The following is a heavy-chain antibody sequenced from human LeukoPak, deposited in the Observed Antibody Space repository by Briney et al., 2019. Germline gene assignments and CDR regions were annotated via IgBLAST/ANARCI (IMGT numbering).Heavy chain of an antibody. D-gene: IGHD3-22*01. CDR1: GFTFSSYS. J-gene: IGHJ3*02. CDR3: ARDYHYDSSGWSDAFDI. V-gene: IGHV3-21*01. Sequence: GGSLRPSCAASGFTFSSYSMNWVRQAPGKGLEWVSSITSSGRYIYYADSVKGRFTISRDNARNSLYLQMNSLRAEDTAVYYCARDYHYDSSGWSDAFDIWGQGTMVTVSS. CDR2: ITSSGRYI.